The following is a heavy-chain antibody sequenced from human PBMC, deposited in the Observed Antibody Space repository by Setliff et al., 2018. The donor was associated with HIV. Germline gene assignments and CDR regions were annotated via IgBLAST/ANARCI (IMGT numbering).Heavy chain of an antibody. CDR3: ATYADRESNRFDP. D-gene: IGHD3-10*01. Sequence: PSETLSLTCTVSGGSISSSSYYWGWIRQPPGKGLEWIGSIYYSGSTYYNPSLKSRVTISGDSSKNQFSLKLSSVTAADTAVYYCATYADRESNRFDPWGQGILVTVSS. CDR1: GGSISSSSYY. V-gene: IGHV4-39*01. J-gene: IGHJ5*02. CDR2: IYYSGST.